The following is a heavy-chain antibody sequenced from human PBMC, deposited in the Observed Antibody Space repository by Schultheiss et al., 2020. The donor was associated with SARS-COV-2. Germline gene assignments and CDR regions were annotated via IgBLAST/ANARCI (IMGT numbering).Heavy chain of an antibody. D-gene: IGHD2-2*01. CDR3: ARDRLGYCSSTSCRNRPRFDP. CDR1: GGSVSSGSYY. V-gene: IGHV4-61*02. Sequence: SETLSLTCTVSGGSVSSGSYYWSWIRQPAGKGLEWIGRIYTSGSTNYNPSLKSRVTISVDTSKNQFSLKLSSVTAADTAVYYCARDRLGYCSSTSCRNRPRFDPWGQGTLVTVSS. CDR2: IYTSGST. J-gene: IGHJ5*02.